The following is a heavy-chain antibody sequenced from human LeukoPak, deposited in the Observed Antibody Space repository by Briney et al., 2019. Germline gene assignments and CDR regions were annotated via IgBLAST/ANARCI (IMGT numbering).Heavy chain of an antibody. CDR2: ISWNSGSI. CDR1: GFTFDDYA. CDR3: AKANYDSSGYYYGQAFDI. D-gene: IGHD3-22*01. J-gene: IGHJ3*02. V-gene: IGHV3-9*01. Sequence: GGSLRLSCAASGFTFDDYAMHWVRQAPGKGLEWVSGISWNSGSIGYADSVKGRFTISRDNAKNSLYLQMNSLRAEDTALYYCAKANYDSSGYYYGQAFDIWGQGTMVTVSS.